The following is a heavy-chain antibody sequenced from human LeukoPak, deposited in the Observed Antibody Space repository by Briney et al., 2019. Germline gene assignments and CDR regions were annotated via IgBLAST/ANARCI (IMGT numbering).Heavy chain of an antibody. V-gene: IGHV4-59*08. Sequence: SETLSLTCTVSGGSIRSYYWSWIRQPPGKGLEWIGYISDTGSTNYNPSLKNRVTISADTSKNQLSLKLSSVTAADTAVYYCARHLYNDFWSGLDYWGQGTLVTVSS. J-gene: IGHJ4*02. CDR3: ARHLYNDFWSGLDY. D-gene: IGHD3-3*01. CDR1: GGSIRSYY. CDR2: ISDTGST.